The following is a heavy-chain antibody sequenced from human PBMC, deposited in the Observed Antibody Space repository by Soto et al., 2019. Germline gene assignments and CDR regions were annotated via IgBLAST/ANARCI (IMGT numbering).Heavy chain of an antibody. CDR1: GGSFSGYY. V-gene: IGHV4-34*01. Sequence: SETLSLTCAVYGGSFSGYYWSWIRQPPGNGLEWIGEINHSGSTNYNPSLKSRVTISVDTSKNQFSLKLSSVTAADTAVYYCATGYSSSWYWYYYYGMDVWGQGTTVTVSS. D-gene: IGHD6-13*01. J-gene: IGHJ6*02. CDR3: ATGYSSSWYWYYYYGMDV. CDR2: INHSGST.